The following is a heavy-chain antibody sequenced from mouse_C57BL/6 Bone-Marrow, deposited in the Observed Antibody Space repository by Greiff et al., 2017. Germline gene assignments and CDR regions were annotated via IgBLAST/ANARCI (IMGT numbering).Heavy chain of an antibody. Sequence: QVQLQQSVPELVKPGASVKISCKASGYSFTSYYIHWVKQRPGQGLAWIGWIYPGSGNTKYNEKFKGKATLTADTSSSTAYMQLSSLTSDDSAVYYCARDTTAHYAMDYWGQGTSVTVSS. D-gene: IGHD1-2*01. CDR2: IYPGSGNT. CDR3: ARDTTAHYAMDY. CDR1: GYSFTSYY. J-gene: IGHJ4*01. V-gene: IGHV1-66*01.